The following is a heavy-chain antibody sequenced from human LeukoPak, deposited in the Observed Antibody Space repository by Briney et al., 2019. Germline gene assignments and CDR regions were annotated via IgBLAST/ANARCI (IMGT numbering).Heavy chain of an antibody. CDR1: GFTFSSYA. V-gene: IGHV3-30-3*01. J-gene: IGHJ3*02. D-gene: IGHD3-3*01. CDR2: ISYDGSNK. Sequence: GGSLRLSCAASGFTFSSYAMHWVRQAPGKGLEWVAVISYDGSNKYYAGSVKGRFTISRDNSKNTLYLQMNSLRAEDTAVYYCARDRLFAIYSKGSHDAFDIWDQGTMVTVSS. CDR3: ARDRLFAIYSKGSHDAFDI.